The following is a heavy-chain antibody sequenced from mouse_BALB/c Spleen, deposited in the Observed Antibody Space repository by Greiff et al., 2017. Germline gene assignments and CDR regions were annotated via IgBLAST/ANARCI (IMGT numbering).Heavy chain of an antibody. CDR2: IRSKSNNYAT. J-gene: IGHJ4*01. D-gene: IGHD2-1*01. Sequence: EVKLVESGGGLVQPKGSLKLSCAASGFTFNTYAMNWVRQAPGKGLEWVARIRSKSNNYATYYADSVKDRFTISRDDSQSMLYLQMNNLKTEDTAMYYCVRHVDYYGNFYYAMDYWGQGTSVTVSS. CDR1: GFTFNTYA. CDR3: VRHVDYYGNFYYAMDY. V-gene: IGHV10-1*02.